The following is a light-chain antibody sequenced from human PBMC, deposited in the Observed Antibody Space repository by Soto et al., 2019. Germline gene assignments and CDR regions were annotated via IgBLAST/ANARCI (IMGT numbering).Light chain of an antibody. CDR2: GAS. CDR1: QIVSNNY. V-gene: IGKV3-20*01. Sequence: EIVFTQSPGTLSLSPGERATLSCRASQIVSNNYLAWYQQKPGQAPRLLIYGASTRATGIPDRFSGSGSGTDFTLTISRLEPEDSAVYYCQQYGSSPTWTFGQGTKVDI. J-gene: IGKJ1*01. CDR3: QQYGSSPTWT.